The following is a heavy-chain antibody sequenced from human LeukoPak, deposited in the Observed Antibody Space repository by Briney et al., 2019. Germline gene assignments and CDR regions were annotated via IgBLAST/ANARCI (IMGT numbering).Heavy chain of an antibody. J-gene: IGHJ6*02. CDR2: INHSGST. V-gene: IGHV4-34*01. CDR1: GGSFSGYY. Sequence: SETLSLTCAVYGGSFSGYYWSWIRQPPGKGLEWIGEINHSGSTNYNPSLKSRVTISVDTSKNQFSLKLSSVTAADTAVYYCARADCYDSSGYYGNYYYYGMDVWGQGTTVTVSS. D-gene: IGHD3-22*01. CDR3: ARADCYDSSGYYGNYYYYGMDV.